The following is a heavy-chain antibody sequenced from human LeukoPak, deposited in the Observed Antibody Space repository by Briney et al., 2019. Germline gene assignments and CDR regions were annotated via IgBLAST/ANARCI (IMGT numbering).Heavy chain of an antibody. CDR1: GGSFSDYY. CDR3: ARSGWNGGEGFDP. CDR2: ISDGGST. V-gene: IGHV4-34*01. D-gene: IGHD2-8*01. J-gene: IGHJ5*02. Sequence: SETLSLTCAVYGGSFSDYYWSWIRQPPGKGLEWIGEISDGGSTNYNPSLKSRVTISIDTSNNHFYLKVNSVTAADTAVYYCARSGWNGGEGFDPWGQGTLVTVSS.